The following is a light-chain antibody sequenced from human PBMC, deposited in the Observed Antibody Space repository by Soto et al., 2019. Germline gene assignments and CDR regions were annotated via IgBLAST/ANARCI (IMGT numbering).Light chain of an antibody. J-gene: IGKJ1*01. CDR1: QTISSW. V-gene: IGKV1-5*03. CDR2: KAS. CDR3: QHYNSYSEA. Sequence: DIRMTQSPSTLSVSVGDRVTITCRASQTISSWLAWYQQKPGKAPKLLIYKASTLKSGVPSRFSGSGSGTEFTLTISSLQHEDFATYYCQHYNSYSEAFGQGTKVDIK.